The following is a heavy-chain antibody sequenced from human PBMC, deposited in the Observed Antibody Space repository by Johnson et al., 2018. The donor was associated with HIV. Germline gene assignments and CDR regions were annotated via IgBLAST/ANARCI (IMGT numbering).Heavy chain of an antibody. CDR2: IWYDGLNK. J-gene: IGHJ3*02. V-gene: IGHV3-33*08. CDR3: ARDKANWGPARDVGAFDI. D-gene: IGHD7-27*01. Sequence: VQLVESGGGLVKPGGSLRLSCAASGFTFSDYYMSWIRQAPGKGLEWVAVIWYDGLNKYYADSVKGRFTISRDNSKNTLYLQMNSLRAEDTAVYYCARDKANWGPARDVGAFDIWGQGTMVTVSS. CDR1: GFTFSDYY.